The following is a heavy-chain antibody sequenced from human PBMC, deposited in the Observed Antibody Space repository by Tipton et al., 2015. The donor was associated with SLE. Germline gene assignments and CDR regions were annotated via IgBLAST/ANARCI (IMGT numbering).Heavy chain of an antibody. CDR2: IYYSGST. D-gene: IGHD1-26*01. J-gene: IGHJ6*02. V-gene: IGHV4-39*07. CDR3: ARYLAATRRVGYYYGMDV. CDR1: GGSISSSSYY. Sequence: TLSLTCTVSGGSISSSSYYWGWIRQPPGKGLEWIGSIYYSGSTYYNPSLKSRVIISVDTSKNQFSLKLSSVTAADTAVYYCARYLAATRRVGYYYGMDVWGQGTTVTVSS.